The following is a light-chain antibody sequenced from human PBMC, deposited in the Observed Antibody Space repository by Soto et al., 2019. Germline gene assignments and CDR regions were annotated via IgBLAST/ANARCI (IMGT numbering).Light chain of an antibody. CDR2: AAS. V-gene: IGKV1-12*01. Sequence: DIQMTQSPSSVSASVGDRVTITCRASQGVSNWLAWYQQKPGKAPKLLIYAASTLRSGVPSRFRGSGSGTDFTFTISSLQPEEFVTYYCQQANSFPYTFGQGTKLEIK. J-gene: IGKJ2*01. CDR1: QGVSNW. CDR3: QQANSFPYT.